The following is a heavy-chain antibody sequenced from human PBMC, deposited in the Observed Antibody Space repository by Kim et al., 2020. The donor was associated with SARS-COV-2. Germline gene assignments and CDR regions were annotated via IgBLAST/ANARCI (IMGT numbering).Heavy chain of an antibody. Sequence: AASVKGRFTISRDNSKNTLYLQMNSLRAEDTAVYYCAKRPTLTVTTGHFDFWGQGTLVTVSS. J-gene: IGHJ4*02. V-gene: IGHV3-23*01. D-gene: IGHD4-17*01. CDR3: AKRPTLTVTTGHFDF.